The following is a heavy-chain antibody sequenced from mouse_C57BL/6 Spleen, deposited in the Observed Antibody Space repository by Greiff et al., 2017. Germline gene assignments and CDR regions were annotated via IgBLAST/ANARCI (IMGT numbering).Heavy chain of an antibody. V-gene: IGHV1-15*01. Sequence: QVQLQQSGAELVRPGASVTLSCKASGYTFTDYEMHWVKQTPVHGLAWIGAIDPETGGTAYNQKFKGKAILTADKSSSTAYMELRSLTSEDSAVYYCTRGGSYVESFAYWGQGTLVTVSA. CDR1: GYTFTDYE. D-gene: IGHD1-1*02. J-gene: IGHJ3*01. CDR3: TRGGSYVESFAY. CDR2: IDPETGGT.